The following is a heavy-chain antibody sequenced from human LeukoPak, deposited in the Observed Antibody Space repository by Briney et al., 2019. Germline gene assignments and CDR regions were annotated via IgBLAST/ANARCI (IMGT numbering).Heavy chain of an antibody. CDR3: ARSMGGSRDF. J-gene: IGHJ4*02. V-gene: IGHV3-74*01. CDR2: INTDGSRT. Sequence: GGSLKPSCAGSGFIFSNYWVHWVRQAPGKGLVWVSRINTDGSRTDYADSVKGRFTISRDNAKNTLYLQMNSLSAEDTAVYYCARSMGGSRDFWGQGTLVTVSS. CDR1: GFIFSNYW. D-gene: IGHD1-26*01.